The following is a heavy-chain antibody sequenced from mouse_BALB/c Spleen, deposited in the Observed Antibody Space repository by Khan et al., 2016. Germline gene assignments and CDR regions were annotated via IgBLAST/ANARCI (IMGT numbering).Heavy chain of an antibody. CDR3: TSLRLAY. Sequence: EVQLQESGPGLVKPSQSLSLTCTVTGYSITSDYAWNWIRQFPGNKLEWMGYIGYSGSTSYNPSLKSRISITRDSSKNQFFLQLNSVTTEDTATXYCTSLRLAYWGQGTLIPVSA. V-gene: IGHV3-2*02. J-gene: IGHJ3*01. CDR2: IGYSGST. CDR1: GYSITSDYA.